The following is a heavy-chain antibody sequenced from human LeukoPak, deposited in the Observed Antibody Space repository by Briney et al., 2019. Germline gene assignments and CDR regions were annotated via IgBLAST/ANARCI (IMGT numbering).Heavy chain of an antibody. D-gene: IGHD6-19*01. CDR3: ARDRYSSGWCLVDY. J-gene: IGHJ4*02. V-gene: IGHV3-30-3*01. CDR1: GFTFSSYA. CDR2: ISYDGSNK. Sequence: PGGSLRLSCAASGFTFSSYAMHWVRQAPGKGLEWVAVISYDGSNKYYADSVKGRFTISRDNSKNTLYLQMNSLRAEDTAVYYCARDRYSSGWCLVDYWGQGTLVTVSS.